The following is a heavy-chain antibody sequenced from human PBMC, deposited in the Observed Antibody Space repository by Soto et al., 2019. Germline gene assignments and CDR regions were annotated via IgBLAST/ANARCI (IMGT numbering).Heavy chain of an antibody. V-gene: IGHV4-4*02. J-gene: IGHJ4*02. Sequence: SETLSLTCAVSGDSVSTSDWWSWVRQPPGNGLEWIGEIYHGGTTNYNPSLKSRVTLSVDKSKNQFSLRLTSVTAADTAVYFCARSAGGNSFFEYWGRGTLVTVSP. D-gene: IGHD1-1*01. CDR2: IYHGGTT. CDR1: GDSVSTSDW. CDR3: ARSAGGNSFFEY.